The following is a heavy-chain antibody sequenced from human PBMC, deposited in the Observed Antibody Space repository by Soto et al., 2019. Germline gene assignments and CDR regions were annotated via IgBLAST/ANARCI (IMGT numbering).Heavy chain of an antibody. V-gene: IGHV1-46*03. Sequence: ASVKVSCKASGYTFTSYYMHWVRQAPGQGLEWMGIINPSGGSTSYAQKFQGRVTMTRDTSTSTVYMELSSLRSEDTAVYYCARAAMGYYDYIWGSPLGKDVWGKGTTVTVSS. CDR2: INPSGGST. CDR1: GYTFTSYY. J-gene: IGHJ6*04. CDR3: ARAAMGYYDYIWGSPLGKDV. D-gene: IGHD3-16*01.